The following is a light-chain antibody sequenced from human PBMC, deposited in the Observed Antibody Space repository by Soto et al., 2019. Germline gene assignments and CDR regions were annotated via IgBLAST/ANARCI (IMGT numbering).Light chain of an antibody. CDR2: DVS. Sequence: QSALTQPRSVSGSPGQSVTISCTGTNSDVGDYNYVSWYQQHPGKAPRLLIYDVSKRPSGVPDRFSGSKSGNTASLTISGLQGEDEDDYFCCSYTGRYIWLFGGGTKLTVL. CDR1: NSDVGDYNY. J-gene: IGLJ2*01. CDR3: CSYTGRYIWL. V-gene: IGLV2-11*01.